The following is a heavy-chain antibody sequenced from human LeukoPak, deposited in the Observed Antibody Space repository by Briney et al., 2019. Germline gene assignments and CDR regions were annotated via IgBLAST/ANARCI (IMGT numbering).Heavy chain of an antibody. CDR3: ARDSGMEVGRGGYDF. Sequence: GSSVTVSCKASGGTFSSYAISWVRQAPGQGLEWMGRIIPILGIANYAQKFQGRVTITADKSTSTAYMELSSLRSEDTAVYYCARDSGMEVGRGGYDFWGQRTLVTVSS. D-gene: IGHD5-12*01. V-gene: IGHV1-69*04. CDR1: GGTFSSYA. CDR2: IIPILGIA. J-gene: IGHJ4*02.